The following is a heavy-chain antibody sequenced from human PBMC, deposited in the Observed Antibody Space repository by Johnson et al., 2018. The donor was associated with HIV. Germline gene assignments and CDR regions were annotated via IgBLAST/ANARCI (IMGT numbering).Heavy chain of an antibody. CDR3: AKVSVVTPYDPFDI. CDR1: GFDFSIYA. D-gene: IGHD2-21*01. Sequence: VQLVESGGGLVQPGGSLRLSCAASGFDFSIYAMNWVRQAPGKGLEWVSGITDRSDTTYYADSVKGRFTISRDNYRNMIYLQMNSLRVDDTAVYHCAKVSVVTPYDPFDIWGQGRKVTVSS. CDR2: ITDRSDTT. J-gene: IGHJ3*02. V-gene: IGHV3-23*04.